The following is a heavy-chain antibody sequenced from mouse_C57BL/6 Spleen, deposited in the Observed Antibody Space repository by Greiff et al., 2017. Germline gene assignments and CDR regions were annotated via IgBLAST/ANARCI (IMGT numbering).Heavy chain of an antibody. Sequence: VQLQQPGAELVKPGASVKLSCKASGYTFTSYWMHWVKQRPGQGLEWIGMIHPNSGSTNYNEKFKSKATLTVDKSSSTAYMQLSSLTSEDSAVYYGARFWDYEGQLYAMDYWGQGTSVTVSS. J-gene: IGHJ4*01. CDR2: IHPNSGST. V-gene: IGHV1-64*01. CDR1: GYTFTSYW. D-gene: IGHD2-4*01. CDR3: ARFWDYEGQLYAMDY.